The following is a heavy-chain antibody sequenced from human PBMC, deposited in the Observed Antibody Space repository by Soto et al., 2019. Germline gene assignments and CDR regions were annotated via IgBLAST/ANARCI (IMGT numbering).Heavy chain of an antibody. CDR1: GFTFNNYA. J-gene: IGHJ4*02. D-gene: IGHD3-9*01. CDR2: ISGTGGST. V-gene: IGHV3-23*01. CDR3: AKAEDKYYDILTGYYIINY. Sequence: GGSLRLSCAASGFTFNNYAMSWVRQAPGKGLEWVSGISGTGGSTYYADSVKGRFTISRDNSKNTLYLQMNSLRAEDTAVYYCAKAEDKYYDILTGYYIINYWGRGTLVTVSS.